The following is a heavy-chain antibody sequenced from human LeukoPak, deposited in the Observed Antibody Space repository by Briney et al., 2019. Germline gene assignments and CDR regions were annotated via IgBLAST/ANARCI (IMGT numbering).Heavy chain of an antibody. V-gene: IGHV3-30*04. Sequence: GGSLRLSCAASGFTFSSYVMHWVRQAPGKGLEWVAIISYDGSNEYYADSVKGRFTISRDNSKNTLYLQMNSLRAEDTAVYYCVKVEDDFGEQHWGQGTLVTVSS. CDR1: GFTFSSYV. CDR2: ISYDGSNE. D-gene: IGHD1-1*01. CDR3: VKVEDDFGEQH. J-gene: IGHJ1*01.